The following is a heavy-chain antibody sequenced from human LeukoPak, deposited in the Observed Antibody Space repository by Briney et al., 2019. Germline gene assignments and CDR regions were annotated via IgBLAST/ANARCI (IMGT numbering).Heavy chain of an antibody. D-gene: IGHD5-12*01. CDR3: AKPPGLRRLDP. CDR2: ISSSGGSA. V-gene: IGHV3-23*01. Sequence: GGSLRLSCAASGFTVSSNYMSWVRQAPGKGLEWVSIISSSGGSAYYADSVKGRFTISRDNSKNTLYLQMNSLRADDTAVYYCAKPPGLRRLDPWGQGTLVTVSS. J-gene: IGHJ5*02. CDR1: GFTVSSNY.